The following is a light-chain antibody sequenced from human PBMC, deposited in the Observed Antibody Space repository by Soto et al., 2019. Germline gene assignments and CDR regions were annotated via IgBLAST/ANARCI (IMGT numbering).Light chain of an antibody. CDR2: DNN. Sequence: QSALTQPPSVSAAPGQKVTISCSGSGSNIGNNYVSWYQQPPGTAPKLLIYDNNKRPSGIPDRFSGSKSGTSATLGITGLQTGDEADYYCGTWDSSLSAFVFGIGTKVTVL. CDR1: GSNIGNNY. V-gene: IGLV1-51*01. J-gene: IGLJ1*01. CDR3: GTWDSSLSAFV.